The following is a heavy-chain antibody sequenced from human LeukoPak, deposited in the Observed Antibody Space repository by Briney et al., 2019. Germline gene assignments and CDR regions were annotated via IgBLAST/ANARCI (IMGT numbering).Heavy chain of an antibody. CDR1: GGSISSYY. Sequence: SETLSLTCTVSGGSISSYYWSWIRQPPGKGLVWIGYIYYSGSTNYNPSLKSRVTISVDTSKNQFSLKLSSVTAADTAVYYCARGGSYVLNFDYWGQGTLVTVSS. D-gene: IGHD1-26*01. CDR2: IYYSGST. V-gene: IGHV4-59*01. J-gene: IGHJ4*02. CDR3: ARGGSYVLNFDY.